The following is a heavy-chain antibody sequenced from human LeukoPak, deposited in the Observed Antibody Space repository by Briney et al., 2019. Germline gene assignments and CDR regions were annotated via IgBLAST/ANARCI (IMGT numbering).Heavy chain of an antibody. CDR2: TYPRDSDS. CDR1: GYSFTTYW. CDR3: ARHLNSNYNYYYYMDV. Sequence: KHGESLKISCKGSGYSFTTYWIGWVRQMPGKGLEWMGITYPRDSDSRYSPSFRGQVTISADKSISTAYLQWSSLKASDTAMYYCARHLNSNYNYYYYMDVWGKGTTVTVSS. D-gene: IGHD4-11*01. J-gene: IGHJ6*03. V-gene: IGHV5-51*01.